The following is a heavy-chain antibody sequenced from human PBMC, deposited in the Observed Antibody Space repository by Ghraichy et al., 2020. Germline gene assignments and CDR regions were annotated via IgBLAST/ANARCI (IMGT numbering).Heavy chain of an antibody. CDR1: GFTFSSYA. D-gene: IGHD1-26*01. V-gene: IGHV3-23*01. CDR2: ISGSGGST. CDR3: AKDEPKVGATDY. J-gene: IGHJ4*02. Sequence: GGSLRLSCAASGFTFSSYARSWVRQAPGKGLEWVSAISGSGGSTYYADSVKGRFIISRDNSKNTLYLQMNSLRAEDTAEYYCAKDEPKVGATDYWGQGTLVTVSS.